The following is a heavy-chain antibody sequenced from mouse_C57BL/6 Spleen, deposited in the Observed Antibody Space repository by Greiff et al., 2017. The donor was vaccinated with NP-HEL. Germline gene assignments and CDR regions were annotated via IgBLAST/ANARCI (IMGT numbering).Heavy chain of an antibody. CDR1: GYAFSSYW. V-gene: IGHV1-80*01. CDR2: IYPGDGDT. J-gene: IGHJ2*01. D-gene: IGHD2-3*01. Sequence: QVQLQQSGAELVKPGASVKISCKASGYAFSSYWMNWVKQRPGKGLEWIGQIYPGDGDTNYNGKFKGKATLTADKSSSTAYMQLSSLTSEDSAVYFCARSYDGYYVRNFDYWGQGTTLTVSS. CDR3: ARSYDGYYVRNFDY.